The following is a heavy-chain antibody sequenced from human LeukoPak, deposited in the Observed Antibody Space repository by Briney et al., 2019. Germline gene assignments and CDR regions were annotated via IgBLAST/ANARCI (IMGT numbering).Heavy chain of an antibody. CDR1: GFTFSNYW. CDR2: INSDARST. D-gene: IGHD3-10*02. Sequence: GGSLRLSCAASGFTFSNYWMHWVRQAPGKGLVWVSRINSDARSTSYADSVKGRFTISRDNAKNSLYLQMNSLRAEDTAVYYCAELGITMIGGVWGKGTTVTISS. J-gene: IGHJ6*04. CDR3: AELGITMIGGV. V-gene: IGHV3-74*01.